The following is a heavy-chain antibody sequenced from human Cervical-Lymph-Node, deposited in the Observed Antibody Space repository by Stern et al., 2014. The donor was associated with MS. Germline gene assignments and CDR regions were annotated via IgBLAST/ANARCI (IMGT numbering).Heavy chain of an antibody. CDR2: MIPICDTA. D-gene: IGHD3-3*01. CDR1: GDTFSNYA. V-gene: IGHV1-69*01. Sequence: QVQLVQSGPEVKKTGASVKVSCKASGDTFSNYAISWVRQAPGQGLEWMGGMIPICDTANYAQRFQGRITITADESTTTAYMELSSLKSEDTAVYYCATWSSLMEMSGVDVDVFDIWGQGTLVTVSS. CDR3: ATWSSLMEMSGVDVDVFDI. J-gene: IGHJ3*02.